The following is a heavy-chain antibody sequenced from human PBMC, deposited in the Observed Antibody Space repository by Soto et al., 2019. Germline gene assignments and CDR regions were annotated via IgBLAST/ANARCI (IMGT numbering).Heavy chain of an antibody. CDR2: IYSSGST. Sequence: QVQLQESGPGLVKPSQTLSLTCTVSGGSINSAGDYWTWIRQHPGKGLEWIGYIYSSGSTYYDPSLKSRVTISIDTSKNQCSLKLTSVTAADTAVYYCARLQHKNSGYYPYYFDYWGQGTLVTVSS. CDR3: ARLQHKNSGYYPYYFDY. D-gene: IGHD3-22*01. J-gene: IGHJ4*02. CDR1: GGSINSAGDY. V-gene: IGHV4-31*03.